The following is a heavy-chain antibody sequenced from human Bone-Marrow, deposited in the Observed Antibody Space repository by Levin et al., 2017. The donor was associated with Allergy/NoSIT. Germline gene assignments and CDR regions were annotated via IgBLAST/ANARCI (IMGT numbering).Heavy chain of an antibody. CDR2: IKSQSDGGTI. D-gene: IGHD3-16*01. J-gene: IGHJ4*02. Sequence: GGSLRLSCAASGFTFNNAWMTWVRQAPGKGLEWVGRIKSQSDGGTIDYAAPVKGRFDISRDDSKNTLYLQMNSLKTEDTAVYYCATGGRDYWGRGTLVTVSS. V-gene: IGHV3-15*01. CDR1: GFTFNNAW. CDR3: ATGGRDY.